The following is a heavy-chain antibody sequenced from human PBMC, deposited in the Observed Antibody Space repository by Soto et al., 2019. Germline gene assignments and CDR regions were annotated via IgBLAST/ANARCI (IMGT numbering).Heavy chain of an antibody. CDR2: IIPILGIA. CDR1: GGTFSSYT. D-gene: IGHD2-2*01. V-gene: IGHV1-69*02. J-gene: IGHJ4*02. CDR3: ARGGLSSTSCYYDY. Sequence: SVKVSCKASGGTFSSYTISWVRQAPGQGLEWMGRIIPILGIANYAQKFQGRVTITADKSTSTAYMELSSLRPEDTAVYYCARGGLSSTSCYYDYRGQGTLVTVSS.